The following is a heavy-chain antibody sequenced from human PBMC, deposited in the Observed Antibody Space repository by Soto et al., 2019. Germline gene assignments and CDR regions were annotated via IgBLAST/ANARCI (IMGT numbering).Heavy chain of an antibody. CDR2: ISAYNGNT. D-gene: IGHD3-3*01. CDR3: ARDWSYDFWSGYYRYYYYYYGMDV. V-gene: IGHV1-18*01. Sequence: ASVKVSCKASGYTFTSYGISWVRQAPGQGLEWMGWISAYNGNTNYAQKLQGGGTMTTDTTTSTAYMELMSLRSDDTAVYYCARDWSYDFWSGYYRYYYYYYGMDVWGQGTTVTVSS. J-gene: IGHJ6*02. CDR1: GYTFTSYG.